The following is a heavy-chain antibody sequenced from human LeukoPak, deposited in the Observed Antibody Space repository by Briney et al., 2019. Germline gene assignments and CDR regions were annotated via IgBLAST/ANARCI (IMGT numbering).Heavy chain of an antibody. CDR2: INHSGST. D-gene: IGHD3-10*01. J-gene: IGHJ6*03. CDR3: ARLSMVRGVIVYYYYMDV. Sequence: SETLSLTCAVYGGSFSGYYWSWIRQPPGKGLEWIGEINHSGSTNYNPSLKSRVTISVDTSKNQFSLKLSSVTAADTAVYYCARLSMVRGVIVYYYYMDVWGKGTTVTISS. CDR1: GGSFSGYY. V-gene: IGHV4-34*01.